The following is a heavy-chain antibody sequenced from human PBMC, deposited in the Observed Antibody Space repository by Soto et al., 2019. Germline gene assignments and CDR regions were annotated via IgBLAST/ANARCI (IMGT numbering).Heavy chain of an antibody. CDR2: IYYSGST. CDR3: ARGGPGGYYYYYYGMDV. V-gene: IGHV4-31*03. Sequence: PSETLSLTCTVSGGSISSGGYYWSWIRQHPGKGLEWIGYIYYSGSTYYNPSLKSRVTISVDTSKNQFSLKLSSVTAADTAVYYCARGGPGGYYYYYYGMDVWGQGTTVTVSS. D-gene: IGHD3-10*01. J-gene: IGHJ6*02. CDR1: GGSISSGGYY.